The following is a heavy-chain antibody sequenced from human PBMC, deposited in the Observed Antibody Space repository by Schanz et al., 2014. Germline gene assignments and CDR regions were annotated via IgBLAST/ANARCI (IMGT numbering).Heavy chain of an antibody. CDR3: ARGGGPEDVFDI. CDR1: GYTFVSYS. Sequence: QVQLVQSGAEVKKPGASVKVSCKASGYTFVSYSMHWVRQAPGQGLEWMGWINAANGNTRYSQKCQGRVTITRDTSASTAYMELSSLRSEDTAVYYCARGGGPEDVFDIWGQGTMVTVSS. V-gene: IGHV1-3*01. CDR2: INAANGNT. J-gene: IGHJ3*02. D-gene: IGHD5-12*01.